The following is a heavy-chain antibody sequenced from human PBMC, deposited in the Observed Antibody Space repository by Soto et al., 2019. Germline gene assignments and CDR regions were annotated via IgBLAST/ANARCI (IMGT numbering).Heavy chain of an antibody. Sequence: PGDSLRLACAASGFTFIIYSMHWVRQSPGKWVEWVAVMWYDGTNKYYVESVKGRFTISRDNSENTLYLQMNSLRVEDTAVYYCARDATFGTEGRSYDVWGHWTLVTL. J-gene: IGHJ3*01. D-gene: IGHD2-15*01. V-gene: IGHV3-33*01. CDR2: MWYDGTNK. CDR1: GFTFIIYS. CDR3: ARDATFGTEGRSYDV.